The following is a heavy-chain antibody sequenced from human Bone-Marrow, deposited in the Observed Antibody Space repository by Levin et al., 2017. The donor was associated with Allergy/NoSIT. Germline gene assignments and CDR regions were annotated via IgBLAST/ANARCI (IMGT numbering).Heavy chain of an antibody. D-gene: IGHD1-14*01. CDR3: ARIGIYRYFDY. J-gene: IGHJ4*02. Sequence: SQTLSLTCTVSGGSISRSXFYWGXXXXXXGKGLEWIGSIYYSGSTDYKTSLKSRVTMSVDTSKNHFSLNLNSVTAADTAVYYCARIGIYRYFDYWGQGTLVTVSS. V-gene: IGHV4-39*07. CDR2: IYYSGST. CDR1: GGSISRSXFY.